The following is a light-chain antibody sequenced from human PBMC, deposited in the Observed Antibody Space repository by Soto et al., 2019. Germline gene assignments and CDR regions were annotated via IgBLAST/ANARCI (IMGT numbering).Light chain of an antibody. CDR1: SSNIGSNS. CDR2: SNN. CDR3: AAWDDSLSGPV. Sequence: QSVLTQPPSASGTPGQRVTISCSGSSSNIGSNSVYWYQQLPGTAPKLLINSNNQRPSGVPYRFSGSKSGTSASLAISGLRSEDEADYYCAAWDDSLSGPVFGGGTKLTVL. V-gene: IGLV1-47*02. J-gene: IGLJ3*02.